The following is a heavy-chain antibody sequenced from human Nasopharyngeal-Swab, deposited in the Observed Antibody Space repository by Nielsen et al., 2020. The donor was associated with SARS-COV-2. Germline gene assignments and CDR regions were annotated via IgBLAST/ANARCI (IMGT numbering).Heavy chain of an antibody. CDR2: IYQDGSDK. CDR1: GFTFRTYW. Sequence: GGSLRLSCEASGFTFRTYWMSWVRQTPGKGLEWVANIYQDGSDKYYVDSVKGRFTISRDNAKNSLFLQMENLRAEDTAVYYCARDLERSPMVQGADYWGQGTLVTVSS. D-gene: IGHD3-10*01. V-gene: IGHV3-7*01. J-gene: IGHJ4*02. CDR3: ARDLERSPMVQGADY.